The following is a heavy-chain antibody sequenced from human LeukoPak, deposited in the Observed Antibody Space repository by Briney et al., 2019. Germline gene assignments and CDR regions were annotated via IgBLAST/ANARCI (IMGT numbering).Heavy chain of an antibody. D-gene: IGHD1-26*01. Sequence: GGSLRLSCAASGFTFTSYSMNWVRQAPGKGLEWVSTISGGGGSTYYADSVKGRFTISRDNSKNTLYLQVNSLRAEDTAVYYCAKFSEVGASASAHWGQGTLVTVSS. CDR2: ISGGGGST. J-gene: IGHJ1*01. CDR3: AKFSEVGASASAH. V-gene: IGHV3-23*01. CDR1: GFTFTSYS.